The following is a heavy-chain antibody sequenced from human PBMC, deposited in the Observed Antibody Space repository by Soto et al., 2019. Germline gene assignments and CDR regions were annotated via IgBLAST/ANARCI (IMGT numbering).Heavy chain of an antibody. J-gene: IGHJ4*02. CDR2: MWYDGSNK. Sequence: QVQLVESGGGVVQPGRSLRLSCAASGFNFSTYVMHWVRQAPGKGLEWVALMWYDGSNKYYADSVKGRVTISRDNSKNTLNLQMNSLRVEDTAVYYCASGNYGSGSDILPNDYWGQGTLVSVSS. CDR1: GFNFSTYV. V-gene: IGHV3-33*01. D-gene: IGHD3-10*01. CDR3: ASGNYGSGSDILPNDY.